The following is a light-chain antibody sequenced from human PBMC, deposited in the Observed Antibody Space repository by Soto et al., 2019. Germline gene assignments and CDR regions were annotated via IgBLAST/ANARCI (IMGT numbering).Light chain of an antibody. J-gene: IGKJ4*01. Sequence: DIVMTQSPDSLAVSLGERATINCKSSQSGLYSSTNNNYLAWHQQKPGQPPKLLIYWASTRESGVPDRFSGSGSGTDFTLTISSLQAEDVAVYYCQQYYSIPPSFGGGTKVEIK. V-gene: IGKV4-1*01. CDR2: WAS. CDR1: QSGLYSSTNNNY. CDR3: QQYYSIPPS.